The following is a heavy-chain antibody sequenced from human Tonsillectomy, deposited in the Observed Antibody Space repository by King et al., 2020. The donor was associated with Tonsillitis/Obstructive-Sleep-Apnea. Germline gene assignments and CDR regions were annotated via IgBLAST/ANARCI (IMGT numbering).Heavy chain of an antibody. CDR3: TRDPPDDYGDSRSAFDI. CDR2: IKTDGSYT. J-gene: IGHJ3*02. D-gene: IGHD4-17*01. V-gene: IGHV3-74*01. CDR1: GFTFSSYW. Sequence: VQLVESGGGLVQPGGSLRLSCAASGFTFSSYWMHWVRQAPGKGLVWVSRIKTDGSYTNYADSVKGRFTISRDNAKNTLYLQMNSLRAEDTAVYYCTRDPPDDYGDSRSAFDIWGQGTMVTVSS.